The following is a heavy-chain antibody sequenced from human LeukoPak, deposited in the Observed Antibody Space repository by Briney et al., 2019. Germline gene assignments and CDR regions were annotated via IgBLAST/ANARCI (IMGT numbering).Heavy chain of an antibody. CDR2: IYYSGST. CDR1: GGSISSYY. V-gene: IGHV4-59*12. D-gene: IGHD6-19*01. Sequence: SETLSLTCTVSGGSISSYYWSWIRQPPGKGLEWIGYIYYSGSTNYNPSLKSRVTISVDTSKNQFSLKLSSVTAADTAVYYCARGGSGWYSPLDYWGQGTLVTVSS. CDR3: ARGGSGWYSPLDY. J-gene: IGHJ4*02.